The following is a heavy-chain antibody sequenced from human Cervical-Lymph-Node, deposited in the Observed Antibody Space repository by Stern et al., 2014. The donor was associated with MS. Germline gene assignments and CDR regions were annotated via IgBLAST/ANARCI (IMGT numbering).Heavy chain of an antibody. D-gene: IGHD1-26*01. J-gene: IGHJ6*02. Sequence: EMQLVESGGGLVKPGGSLGFSCAASGLTFRNAWMTWIRRAPGRGLGWVGRFKSKTDGGTTDYAAPVKGRFTISRDDSKNTLYLQMNSLKTEDTAVYYCTTLDRSYPYYYYGMDVWGQGTTVTVSS. CDR3: TTLDRSYPYYYYGMDV. CDR2: FKSKTDGGTT. V-gene: IGHV3-15*01. CDR1: GLTFRNAW.